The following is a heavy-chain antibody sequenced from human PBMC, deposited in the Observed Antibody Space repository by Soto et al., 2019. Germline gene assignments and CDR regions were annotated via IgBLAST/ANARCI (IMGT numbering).Heavy chain of an antibody. V-gene: IGHV3-48*02. Sequence: ELQLVESGGGLVQPGGSLRLSCAASGFTFSSYSMNWVRQAPGKGLEWVSYISSSSSTIYYADSVKGRFTISRDNAKNSLYLQMNSLRDEDTAVYYCARDYRDVLLWFGELLGHYYGMDVWGQGTTVTVSS. CDR2: ISSSSSTI. CDR1: GFTFSSYS. J-gene: IGHJ6*02. D-gene: IGHD3-10*01. CDR3: ARDYRDVLLWFGELLGHYYGMDV.